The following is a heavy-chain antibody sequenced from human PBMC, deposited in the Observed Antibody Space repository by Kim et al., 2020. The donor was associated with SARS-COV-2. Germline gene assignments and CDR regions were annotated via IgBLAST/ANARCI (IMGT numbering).Heavy chain of an antibody. CDR1: GGSISSSSYY. Sequence: SETLSLTCTVSGGSISSSSYYWGWIRQPPGKGLEWIGSIYYSGSTYYNQSLKSRVTISVDTSKNQFSLKLSSVTAADTAVYYCARLNGSFGEHYYYYGMGVWGQGTTVTVSS. D-gene: IGHD3-10*01. V-gene: IGHV4-39*01. CDR3: ARLNGSFGEHYYYYGMGV. CDR2: IYYSGST. J-gene: IGHJ6*02.